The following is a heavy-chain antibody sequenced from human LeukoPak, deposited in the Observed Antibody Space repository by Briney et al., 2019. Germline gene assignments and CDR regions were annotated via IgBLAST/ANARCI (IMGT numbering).Heavy chain of an antibody. V-gene: IGHV3-23*01. CDR3: ARDRQDIVVVVAAYTFDY. CDR2: ISGGGGST. D-gene: IGHD2-15*01. CDR1: GFTFTSYS. Sequence: GGSLRLSCAASGFTFTSYSMNWVRQAPGKGLEWVSTISGGGGSTYYADSVKGRFTISRDNSKNTLYLQMNSLRAEDTAVYHCARDRQDIVVVVAAYTFDYWGQGTLVTVSS. J-gene: IGHJ4*02.